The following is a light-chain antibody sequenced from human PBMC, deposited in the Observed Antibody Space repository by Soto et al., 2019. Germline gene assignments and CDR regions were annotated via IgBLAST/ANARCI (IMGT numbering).Light chain of an antibody. CDR1: SSNIGAGND. J-gene: IGLJ1*01. CDR3: QSYESSSLSGYV. V-gene: IGLV1-40*01. Sequence: QSVLTQPPSVSGAPGQRVTISCTGSSSNIGAGNDVHWYQQLLGTAPKLLIYGNSNRPSGVPDRFSGSKSGTSASLAITGLQAEDEADYYCQSYESSSLSGYVFGSGTKVTVL. CDR2: GNS.